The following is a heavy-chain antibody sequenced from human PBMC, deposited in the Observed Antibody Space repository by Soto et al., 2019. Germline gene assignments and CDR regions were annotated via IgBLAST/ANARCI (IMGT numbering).Heavy chain of an antibody. CDR3: AKDRIEVAGPQPEY. J-gene: IGHJ4*02. CDR1: GFSFTNYA. Sequence: GGSLRLSCAASGFSFTNYAMSWVRQAPGKGLEWVSSISGSGSSTYYADSVKGRFTISRDNSKNTLYLQMNSLKGEDTAVYYWAKDRIEVAGPQPEYWGQGTLVTVSS. D-gene: IGHD6-19*01. CDR2: ISGSGSST. V-gene: IGHV3-23*01.